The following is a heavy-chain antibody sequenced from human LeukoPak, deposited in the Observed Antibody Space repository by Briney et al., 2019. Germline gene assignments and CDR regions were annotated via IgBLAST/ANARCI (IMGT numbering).Heavy chain of an antibody. J-gene: IGHJ4*02. D-gene: IGHD5-12*01. CDR2: INHSGST. V-gene: IGHV4-34*01. CDR1: GGSFSGYY. CDR3: VGFIVATISGDYFDY. Sequence: SETLSLTCAVYGGSFSGYYWSWIRQPPGKGLEWIGEINHSGSTNYNPSLKSRVTISVDTSKNQFSLKLSSVTAADTAVYYCVGFIVATISGDYFDYWGQGTLVTVSS.